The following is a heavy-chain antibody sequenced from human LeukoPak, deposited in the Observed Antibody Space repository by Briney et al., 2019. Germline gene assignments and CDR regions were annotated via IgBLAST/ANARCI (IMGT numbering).Heavy chain of an antibody. J-gene: IGHJ6*03. D-gene: IGHD1-1*01. Sequence: ASVKVSCKASGYTFTGYYMHWVRQAPGQGLEWMGRINPNSGGTNYAQKFQGRVTMTRDTSISTAYMELSRLRSDDTAVYYCARLKGTRDYYYYYMDVWGKGTTVTVSS. V-gene: IGHV1-2*06. CDR1: GYTFTGYY. CDR3: ARLKGTRDYYYYYMDV. CDR2: INPNSGGT.